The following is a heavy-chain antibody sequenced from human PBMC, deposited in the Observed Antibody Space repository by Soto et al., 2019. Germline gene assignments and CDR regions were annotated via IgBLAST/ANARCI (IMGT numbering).Heavy chain of an antibody. D-gene: IGHD4-17*01. V-gene: IGHV1-8*01. CDR2: MNPNSGNT. Sequence: QVQLVQSGAEVKKPGASVKVSCKASGYTFTSYDINWVRQATGQGLEWMGWMNPNSGNTGYAQKFQGRVTMTRKTSISTAYMELSSLRSEDTAVYYCARSIGGDYDYYYYGMDVWGQGTTVTVSS. CDR1: GYTFTSYD. J-gene: IGHJ6*02. CDR3: ARSIGGDYDYYYYGMDV.